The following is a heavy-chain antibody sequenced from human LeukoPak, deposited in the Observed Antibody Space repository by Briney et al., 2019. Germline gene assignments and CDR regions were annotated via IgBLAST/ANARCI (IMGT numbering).Heavy chain of an antibody. V-gene: IGHV4-59*13. CDR2: IYYSGST. J-gene: IGHJ4*02. Sequence: SETLSLTCSVCGGSISSYYWSWIRQPPGKVLEWIGYIYYSGSTNYNPSLKSRVTISVDTSKNQFSLKLSSVTAADTAVYYCAIGSGYGPFDYWGQGTLVTVSS. CDR1: GGSISSYY. CDR3: AIGSGYGPFDY. D-gene: IGHD3-22*01.